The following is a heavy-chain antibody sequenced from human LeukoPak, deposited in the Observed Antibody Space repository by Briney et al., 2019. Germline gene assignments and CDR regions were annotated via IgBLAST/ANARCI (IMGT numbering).Heavy chain of an antibody. D-gene: IGHD3-10*01. V-gene: IGHV3-21*01. Sequence: PGRCLRLLWAVSGLTFRSLSTMCARHPRRKALEWVSSIRSSSSYIYYADSVKGRLTLSSDNAKNSLYLKMNSLRAEDTAVYYCMVRGEDSYYMDVWGKGTTVTISS. CDR2: IRSSSSYI. CDR1: GLTFRSLS. CDR3: MVRGEDSYYMDV. J-gene: IGHJ6*03.